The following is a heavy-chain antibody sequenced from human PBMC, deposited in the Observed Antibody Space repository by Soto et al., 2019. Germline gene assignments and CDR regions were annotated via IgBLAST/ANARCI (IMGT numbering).Heavy chain of an antibody. V-gene: IGHV3-53*01. CDR2: IYGGGST. CDR3: ARDPPATRHGMDV. J-gene: IGHJ6*02. CDR1: GFTVSSNY. Sequence: GGSLRLSCAASGFTVSSNYMSWVRQAPGKGLEWVSVIYGGGSTYYADSVRGRFTISRDNSKNTLYLQMKSLRAEDTAVYYCARDPPATRHGMDVWGQGTTVTVSS.